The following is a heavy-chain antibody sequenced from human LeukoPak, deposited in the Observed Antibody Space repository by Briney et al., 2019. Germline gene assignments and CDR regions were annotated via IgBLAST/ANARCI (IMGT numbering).Heavy chain of an antibody. CDR1: GFTFKLYE. V-gene: IGHV3-48*03. Sequence: GSLRLSCEASGFTFKLYEMNWVRQAPGKGLEWISNTDRSGSIKYYADSVKGRFTISRDNAKNSLYLQMNSLRGEDTAVYYCARLPTLTTMGYWGQGTLVTVSS. CDR3: ARLPTLTTMGY. CDR2: TDRSGSIK. J-gene: IGHJ4*02. D-gene: IGHD4-17*01.